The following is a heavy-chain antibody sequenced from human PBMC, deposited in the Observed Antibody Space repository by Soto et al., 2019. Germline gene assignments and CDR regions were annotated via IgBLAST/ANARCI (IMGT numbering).Heavy chain of an antibody. CDR1: GFTFSTYG. CDR2: ISSSSSYI. CDR3: ARAEVLNS. V-gene: IGHV3-21*01. Sequence: PVGSLRLSCVASGFTFSTYGMNWVRQAPGKGLEWVSSISSSSSYIYYADSVKGRFTISRDNAKNSLYLQMISLRAEDTAVYYCARAEVLNSWGQGTLVTVSS. J-gene: IGHJ4*02.